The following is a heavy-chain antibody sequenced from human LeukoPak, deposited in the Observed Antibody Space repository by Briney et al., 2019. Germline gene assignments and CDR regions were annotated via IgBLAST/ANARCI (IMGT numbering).Heavy chain of an antibody. V-gene: IGHV3-33*01. J-gene: IGHJ4*02. D-gene: IGHD2-15*01. CDR1: GFTFSSYG. Sequence: TGGSLRLSCAASGFTFSSYGMHWVRQAPGKGLEWVAIIWYDGSNKYYADSVKGRFTVSRDNSRNTLYLQMNSLRAEDTAVYYCARGRGVRGYDIVVVVTAQYVFDYWGQGTLVTVSS. CDR3: ARGRGVRGYDIVVVVTAQYVFDY. CDR2: IWYDGSNK.